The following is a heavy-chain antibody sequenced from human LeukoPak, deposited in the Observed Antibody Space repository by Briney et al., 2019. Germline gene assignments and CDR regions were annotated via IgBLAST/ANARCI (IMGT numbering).Heavy chain of an antibody. CDR2: INHSGST. V-gene: IGHV4-39*07. D-gene: IGHD3-3*01. CDR3: ARGGEWLYDY. CDR1: GGSISSSSYY. J-gene: IGHJ4*02. Sequence: PSETLSLTCTVSGGSISSSSYYWGWIRQPPGKGLEWIGEINHSGSTNYNPSLKSRVTISVDTSKNQFSLKLSSVTAADTAVYYCARGGEWLYDYWGQGTLVTVSS.